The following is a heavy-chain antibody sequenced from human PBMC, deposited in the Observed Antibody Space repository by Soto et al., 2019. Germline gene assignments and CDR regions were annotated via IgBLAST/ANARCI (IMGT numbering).Heavy chain of an antibody. Sequence: EVQLVESGGGLVRPGGSLRLSCAASGFTFSSYWMHWVRQAPGKGLVWVSRMNEDGGTTDYADSVKGRCTISRDNAKNTLYLQMNSLRVEDTAVYYCASDLSGRADVWGPGTTVTVSS. CDR2: MNEDGGTT. CDR3: ASDLSGRADV. CDR1: GFTFSSYW. V-gene: IGHV3-74*02. J-gene: IGHJ6*02. D-gene: IGHD3-10*01.